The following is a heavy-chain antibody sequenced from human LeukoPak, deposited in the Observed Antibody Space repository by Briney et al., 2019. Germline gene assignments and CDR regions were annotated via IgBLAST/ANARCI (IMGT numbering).Heavy chain of an antibody. D-gene: IGHD1-26*01. V-gene: IGHV3-33*06. CDR3: AKDSWELLDYFDY. J-gene: IGHJ4*02. CDR1: GFTFSSFG. Sequence: PGGSLRLSCAASGFTFSSFGMHWVRQAPGKGLEWVAVIWFDGSNKYYPDSVKGRFTISRDNSKNTLYLQMNSLRAEDTAVYYCAKDSWELLDYFDYWGQGTLVTVPS. CDR2: IWFDGSNK.